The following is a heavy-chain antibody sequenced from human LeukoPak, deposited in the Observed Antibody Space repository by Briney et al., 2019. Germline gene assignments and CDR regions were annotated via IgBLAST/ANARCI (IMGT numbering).Heavy chain of an antibody. Sequence: PGGSLKLFCAASGFRFSVSTMHWVRQASGKGLEWVGRIRDKAESYATVYAASVKGRFTISRDDSQNTAYLQLNSLRSDDTAVYYCTRSLTGTTFGDYWGQGTLVTVSS. CDR2: IRDKAESYAT. CDR3: TRSLTGTTFGDY. J-gene: IGHJ4*02. CDR1: GFRFSVST. V-gene: IGHV3-73*01. D-gene: IGHD1-7*01.